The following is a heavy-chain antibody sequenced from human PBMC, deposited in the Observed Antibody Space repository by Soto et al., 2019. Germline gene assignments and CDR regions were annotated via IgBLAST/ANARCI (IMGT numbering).Heavy chain of an antibody. D-gene: IGHD2-15*01. V-gene: IGHV4-59*08. CDR3: ARTIGYCSGGSCLTPMDV. Sequence: SETLSLTCTVSGGSISSYYWSWIRQPPGKGLEWIGYIYYSGSTNYNPSLKSRVTISVDTSKNQFSLRLSSVTAADTAVYYCARTIGYCSGGSCLTPMDVWGKGTTVTVSS. CDR2: IYYSGST. J-gene: IGHJ6*03. CDR1: GGSISSYY.